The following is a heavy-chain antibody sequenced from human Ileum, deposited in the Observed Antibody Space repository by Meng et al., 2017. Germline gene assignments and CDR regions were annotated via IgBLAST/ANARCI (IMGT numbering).Heavy chain of an antibody. J-gene: IGHJ6*02. CDR1: GFTFRKHG. Sequence: GESLKISCAASGFTFRKHGMHWVRQAPGKGLEWVAVIYYDGSQKYHSDSVKCRFTISRDNSKNTVYLQMNSLRVDDTAVYYCATEDHWSGSLNSDFGMNVWGRGTTVTVSS. D-gene: IGHD3-3*01. CDR3: ATEDHWSGSLNSDFGMNV. V-gene: IGHV3-33*01. CDR2: IYYDGSQK.